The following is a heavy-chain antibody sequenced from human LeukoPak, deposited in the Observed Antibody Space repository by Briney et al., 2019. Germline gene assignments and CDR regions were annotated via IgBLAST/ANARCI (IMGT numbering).Heavy chain of an antibody. CDR3: AGGLRLAETGYYYYYFYMDV. J-gene: IGHJ6*03. D-gene: IGHD1-1*01. CDR1: GGSFSGYY. CDR2: INHSGST. Sequence: SETLSLTCAVYGGSFSGYYWSWIRQPPGKGLEWIGEINHSGSTNYTPSLKSRVTISVDTSKNQFSLKLSSVTAADTAVYYCAGGLRLAETGYYYYYFYMDVWGKGTTVTVSS. V-gene: IGHV4-34*01.